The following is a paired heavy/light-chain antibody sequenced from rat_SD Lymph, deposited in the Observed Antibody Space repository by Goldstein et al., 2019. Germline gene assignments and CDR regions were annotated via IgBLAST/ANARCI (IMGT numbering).Light chain of an antibody. Sequence: DIVMTQSPSSLAVSAGETVTINCKSSQSLLSSGNQKNYLAWYQQKPGQSPKLLIYLASTRESGVPDRFIGSGSGTDFTLTISSVQAEDLADYYCQQHYSYPWTFGGGTKLELK. V-gene: IGKV8S6*01. CDR2: LAS. CDR1: QSLLSSGNQKNY. J-gene: IGKJ1*01. CDR3: QQHYSYPWT.
Heavy chain of an antibody. CDR3: ARHRSSYYGYKFDY. V-gene: IGHV5-34*01. CDR2: ISSSSSYI. D-gene: IGHD1-9*01. Sequence: EVQLVESGGGLVQPGRSLKLSCLASGFTFSNYGMNWIRQAPGKGLEWVASISSSSSYIYYADTVKGRFTISRDNAKNTLYLQMTSLRSEDTALYYCARHRSSYYGYKFDYWGQGVMVTVSS. J-gene: IGHJ2*01. CDR1: GFTFSNYG.